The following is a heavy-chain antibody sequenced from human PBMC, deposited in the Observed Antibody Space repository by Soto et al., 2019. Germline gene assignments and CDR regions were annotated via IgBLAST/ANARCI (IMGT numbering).Heavy chain of an antibody. V-gene: IGHV3-21*01. CDR3: ARDLTFGGVIVTYYYYYGMDV. CDR2: ISSSSSYI. CDR1: GFTFSSYS. Sequence: EVQLVESGGGLVKPGGSLRLSCAASGFTFSSYSMNWVRQAPGKGLEWVSSISSSSSYIYYADSVKGRFTISRDNAKNSLYLQMTSLRAEDTAVYYCARDLTFGGVIVTYYYYYGMDVWGQGTTVTVSS. D-gene: IGHD3-16*02. J-gene: IGHJ6*02.